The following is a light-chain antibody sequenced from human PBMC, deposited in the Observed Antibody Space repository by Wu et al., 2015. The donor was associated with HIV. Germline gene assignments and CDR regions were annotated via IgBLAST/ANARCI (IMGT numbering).Light chain of an antibody. J-gene: IGKJ5*01. CDR1: ESVSGF. CDR3: QQRMRWPLT. V-gene: IGKV3-11*01. Sequence: EIVLTQSPVTLSLSPGERATLSCRASESVSGFVAWYQQKSGQSPRLLIYDVSSRVTGIPARFSGSGSGTDFTLTISTLEPEDFAVYYCQQRMRWPLTFGQGTRLEIK. CDR2: DVS.